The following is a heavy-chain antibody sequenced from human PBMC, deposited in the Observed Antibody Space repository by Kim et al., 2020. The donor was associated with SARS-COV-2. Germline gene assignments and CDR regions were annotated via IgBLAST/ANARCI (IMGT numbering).Heavy chain of an antibody. Sequence: QKLQGRVTMTTDTSRSTAYMERRSLRSDDTAVYYCARHLYASSPYNWFDPWGQGTLVTVSS. CDR3: ARHLYASSPYNWFDP. J-gene: IGHJ5*02. V-gene: IGHV1-18*01. D-gene: IGHD2-8*01.